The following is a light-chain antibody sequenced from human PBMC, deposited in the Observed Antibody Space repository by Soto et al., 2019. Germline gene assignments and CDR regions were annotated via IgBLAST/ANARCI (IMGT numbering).Light chain of an antibody. V-gene: IGKV3-15*01. CDR1: QSVSTN. J-gene: IGKJ5*01. CDR3: QQYNYWPLAIT. CDR2: GAS. Sequence: EIQLTQSPVTLSVSPGERVTLSCRASQSVSTNLAWFQQKPGQAPRLLINGASTRAAGIPARFSGSGSGTDFTLTIDSLQSEDFALYYCQQYNYWPLAITFGQGTRLEFK.